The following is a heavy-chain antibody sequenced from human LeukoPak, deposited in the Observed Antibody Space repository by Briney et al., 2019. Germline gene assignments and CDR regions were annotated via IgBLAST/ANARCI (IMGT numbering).Heavy chain of an antibody. Sequence: GASVKVSCKASGYTFTSYYMHWVRQAPGQGLEWMGIINPSGGSTSYAQKFQGKVTMTRDMSTSTVYMELSSLRSEDTAVYYCARETPADYGGNDWFDPWGQGTLVTVSS. J-gene: IGHJ5*02. V-gene: IGHV1-46*01. CDR3: ARETPADYGGNDWFDP. CDR2: INPSGGST. D-gene: IGHD4-23*01. CDR1: GYTFTSYY.